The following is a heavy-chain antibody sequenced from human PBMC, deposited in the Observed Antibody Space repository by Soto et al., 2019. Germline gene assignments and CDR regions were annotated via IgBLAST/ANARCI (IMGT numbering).Heavy chain of an antibody. CDR3: ARGATIFGVAAYAYYEMEV. V-gene: IGHV1-69*13. CDR2: ITPAFGTA. Sequence: ASLKVSCKASGGSFRNDAISWVRQAPGQGLEWMGDITPAFGTANYAQNLQGRITITADDSTSTVYMELSSLRFEDTAVYYCARGATIFGVAAYAYYEMEVWGQGTTVTVSS. D-gene: IGHD3-3*01. J-gene: IGHJ6*02. CDR1: GGSFRNDA.